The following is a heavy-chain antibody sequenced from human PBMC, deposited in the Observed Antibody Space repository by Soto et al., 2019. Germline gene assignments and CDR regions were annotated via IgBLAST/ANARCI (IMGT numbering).Heavy chain of an antibody. Sequence: QVQLQESGPGLVKPSQTLSLTCTVSGGSISSGGYYWSWIRQHPGKGLEWIGYIYYSGSTYYNPSLTSRVTISVAKYKSQFSLKLSSVTAADTAVYYCARDFTDSSGPTLGMGVWGQGTTVTVSS. J-gene: IGHJ6*02. CDR1: GGSISSGGYY. V-gene: IGHV4-31*03. CDR3: ARDFTDSSGPTLGMGV. D-gene: IGHD6-19*01. CDR2: IYYSGST.